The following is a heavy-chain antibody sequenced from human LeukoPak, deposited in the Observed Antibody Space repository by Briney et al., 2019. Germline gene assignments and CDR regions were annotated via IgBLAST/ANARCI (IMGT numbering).Heavy chain of an antibody. Sequence: PSETLSLTSTVSGCSISSGYYWGWIRQAPGKGLEWIGNIHHTGITHYNPSLKSRVTMAVDTSKNQFSLKLNSVTAADTAVYYSARSGYYSGDWGWFDPWGQGTLVTVSS. V-gene: IGHV4-38-2*02. J-gene: IGHJ5*02. CDR2: IHHTGIT. CDR1: GCSISSGYY. CDR3: ARSGYYSGDWGWFDP. D-gene: IGHD3-22*01.